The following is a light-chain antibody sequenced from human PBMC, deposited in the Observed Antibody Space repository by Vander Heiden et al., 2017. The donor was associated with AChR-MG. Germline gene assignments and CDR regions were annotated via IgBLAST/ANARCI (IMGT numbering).Light chain of an antibody. CDR2: LGS. CDR1: QSLLYSNGYNY. Sequence: DFVMTPSPLSLPVTPGEPATISCRCSQSLLYSNGYNYLDWYLQKPGQSPQILIYLGSNRAPGVPDRFSGSGSGTDFTLKISRVEAEDVGVYYCMQTLQAPLTFGQGTKLEI. CDR3: MQTLQAPLT. J-gene: IGKJ2*01. V-gene: IGKV2-28*01.